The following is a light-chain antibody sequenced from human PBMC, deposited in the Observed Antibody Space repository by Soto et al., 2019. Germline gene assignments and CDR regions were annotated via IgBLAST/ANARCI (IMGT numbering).Light chain of an antibody. V-gene: IGKV3-11*01. CDR1: QSVSSY. J-gene: IGKJ2*01. Sequence: EIVLTQSPATLSLSPGERATLSCRASQSVSSYLAWYQQKPGQAPRLLIYDAYNRATGIPAMFSGSGSGTDFTLTISSLEREDFAVYYCQQRSKLYTFGEGTKLEIK. CDR3: QQRSKLYT. CDR2: DAY.